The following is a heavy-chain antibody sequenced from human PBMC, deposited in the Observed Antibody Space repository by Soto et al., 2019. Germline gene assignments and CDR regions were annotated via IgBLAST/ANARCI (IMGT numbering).Heavy chain of an antibody. D-gene: IGHD1-7*01. J-gene: IGHJ5*02. V-gene: IGHV1-8*01. CDR2: MNPNSGNT. CDR3: ARRNCNYYVLCWFDP. CDR1: GYTFTSYD. Sequence: QVQLVQSGAEVKKPGASVKVSCKSSGYTFTSYDINWVRQATGQGLEWMGWMNPNSGNTGYAQKFQGRVTMTRNTSISTAYMELSSLRSEDTAVYYCARRNCNYYVLCWFDPWGQGTLVTVSS.